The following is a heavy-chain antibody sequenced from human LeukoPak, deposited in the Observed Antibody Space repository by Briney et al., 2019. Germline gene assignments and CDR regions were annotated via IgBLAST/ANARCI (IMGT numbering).Heavy chain of an antibody. CDR2: INQSGST. V-gene: IGHV4-34*01. Sequence: KPSETLSLTCAVYGGSFSGYYWSWIRQPPGKGLEWIGEINQSGSTNYNPSLKNRVTISVDTSKNQFSLKLSSVTAADTAVYYCARHSYDYVWGSYRYSGTSGYFDYWGQGTLVTVSS. CDR3: ARHSYDYVWGSYRYSGTSGYFDY. J-gene: IGHJ4*02. CDR1: GGSFSGYY. D-gene: IGHD3-16*02.